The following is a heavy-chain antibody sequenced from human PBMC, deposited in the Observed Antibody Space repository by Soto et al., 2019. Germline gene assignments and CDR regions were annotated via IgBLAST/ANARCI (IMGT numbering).Heavy chain of an antibody. CDR2: IYSGGST. CDR1: GFTVSSNY. CDR3: ARDIRSSSSFRMGVHVYYYYYMDV. D-gene: IGHD6-6*01. J-gene: IGHJ6*03. Sequence: GGSLRLSCAASGFTVSSNYMSWVRQAPGKGLEWVSVIYSGGSTYYADSVKGRFTISRHNSKNTLYLQMNSLRAEDTAVYYCARDIRSSSSFRMGVHVYYYYYMDVWGKGTTVTVSS. V-gene: IGHV3-53*04.